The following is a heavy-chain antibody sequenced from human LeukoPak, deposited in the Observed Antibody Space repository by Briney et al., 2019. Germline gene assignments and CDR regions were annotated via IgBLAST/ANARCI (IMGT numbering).Heavy chain of an antibody. V-gene: IGHV3-21*01. J-gene: IGHJ6*03. CDR2: ISSSSSYI. CDR3: ARSYTAEYYYYMDV. Sequence: GGSLRLSCAASGFTFSSYSMNWVRQAPGKGLEWVSSISSSSSYIYYADLVKGRFTISRDNAKNSLYLQMNSLRAEDTAVYYCARSYTAEYYYYMDVWGKGTTVTVSS. D-gene: IGHD1-1*01. CDR1: GFTFSSYS.